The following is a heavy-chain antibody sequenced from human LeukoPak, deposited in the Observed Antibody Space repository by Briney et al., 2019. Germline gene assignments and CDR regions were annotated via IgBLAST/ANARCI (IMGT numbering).Heavy chain of an antibody. V-gene: IGHV3-48*01. CDR3: ARGSDFWSGYYRGKQPVASDY. J-gene: IGHJ4*02. CDR1: GFTFSSYS. CDR2: ISSSSSTI. Sequence: GGSLRLSCAASGFTFSSYSMNWVRQAPGKGLEWVSYISSSSSTIYYAGSVKGRFTISRDNAKNSLYLQMNSLRAEDTAVYYCARGSDFWSGYYRGKQPVASDYWGQGTLVTVSS. D-gene: IGHD3-3*01.